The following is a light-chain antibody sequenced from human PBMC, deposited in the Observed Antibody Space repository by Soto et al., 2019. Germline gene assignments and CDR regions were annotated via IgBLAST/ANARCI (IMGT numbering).Light chain of an antibody. J-gene: IGKJ5*01. CDR3: QQYAPCPAIN. CDR1: QSVSSNY. V-gene: IGKV3-20*01. CDR2: GVS. Sequence: ETVLTQSPGTLSLSPGERATLSCRASQSVSSNYLVWYQQKPGQAPRLLISGVSTRDTDIPDRFSGSGSGTDFTLTISSLEPEDVAVYYCQQYAPCPAINFGQGTRVEI.